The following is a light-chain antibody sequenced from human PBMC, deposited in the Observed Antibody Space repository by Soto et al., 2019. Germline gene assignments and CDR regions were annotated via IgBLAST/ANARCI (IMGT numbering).Light chain of an antibody. Sequence: EIVMTQSPVTLSVSPGERVSLSCRASQSVSSNLAWYQQKPGQAPSLLIYGAFTRATGIPARFSGTGSGTDFTLTISRLEPEDFAVYYCQQYGTSPPLYTFGQGTRLEI. CDR1: QSVSSN. J-gene: IGKJ5*01. CDR3: QQYGTSPPLYT. CDR2: GAF. V-gene: IGKV3-15*01.